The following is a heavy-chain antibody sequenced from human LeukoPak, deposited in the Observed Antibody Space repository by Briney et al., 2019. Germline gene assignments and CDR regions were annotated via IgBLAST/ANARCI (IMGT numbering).Heavy chain of an antibody. CDR1: GGSISSSSYY. D-gene: IGHD3-10*01. Sequence: SETLSLTCTVSGGSISSSSYYWGWIRQPPGKGLEWIGSIYYSGSTYYNPSLKSRVTISVDTSKNQFSLKLSSVTAADTAVYYCARGTAEWFGELLFYAFDIWGQGTMVTVSS. CDR3: ARGTAEWFGELLFYAFDI. V-gene: IGHV4-39*01. CDR2: IYYSGST. J-gene: IGHJ3*02.